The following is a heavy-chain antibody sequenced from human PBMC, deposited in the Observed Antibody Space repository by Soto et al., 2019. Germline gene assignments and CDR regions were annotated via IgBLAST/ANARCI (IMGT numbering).Heavy chain of an antibody. J-gene: IGHJ4*02. CDR3: ATESGSTYGYFDY. CDR1: GGSVTSDEDY. Sequence: SETLSLTCTVSGGSVTSDEDYWSWIRPSPGKGLEWIGYISNSGSTGYNPSLKTRLSMSVDRSKNQFTLRLTSVTAADTAVYFCATESGSTYGYFDYWGQGTQVTVSS. D-gene: IGHD5-18*01. CDR2: ISNSGST. V-gene: IGHV4-30-4*01.